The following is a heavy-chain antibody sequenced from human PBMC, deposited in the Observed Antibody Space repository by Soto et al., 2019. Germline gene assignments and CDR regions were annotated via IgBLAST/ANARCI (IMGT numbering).Heavy chain of an antibody. CDR2: VNPNNGDT. V-gene: IGHV1-8*01. CDR1: GYTFSNYD. CDR3: AKVSRKGSAIDFDY. D-gene: IGHD3-10*01. J-gene: IGHJ4*02. Sequence: QVQLVQSGAELKKPGASVKVSCKASGYTFSNYDMNWVRQATGQGPEWIGWVNPNNGDTCYAQKFQGRVTLTTDISTTTAYMELTSLRSEDTAIYYYAKVSRKGSAIDFDYWGQGTLITVSS.